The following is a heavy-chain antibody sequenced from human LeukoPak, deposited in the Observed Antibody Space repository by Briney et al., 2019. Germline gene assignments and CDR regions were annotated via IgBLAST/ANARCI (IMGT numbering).Heavy chain of an antibody. CDR3: ARVRRDGYNWSIFDY. V-gene: IGHV3-7*04. CDR2: IKQDGSEK. J-gene: IGHJ4*02. D-gene: IGHD5-24*01. CDR1: GFTFSSYW. Sequence: GGSLRLSCAASGFTFSSYWMSWVRQAPGKGLEWVANIKQDGSEKYYVDSVKGRFTISRDNARNSLYLQMNSLRAEDTAVYYCARVRRDGYNWSIFDYWGQGTLVTVSS.